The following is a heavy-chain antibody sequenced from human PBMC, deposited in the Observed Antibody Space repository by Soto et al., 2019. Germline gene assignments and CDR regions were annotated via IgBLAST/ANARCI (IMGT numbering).Heavy chain of an antibody. CDR1: GYTFTGYY. J-gene: IGHJ6*02. Sequence: QVQLVQSGAEVKKPGASVKVSCKASGYTFTGYYMHWVRQAPGQGLEWMGWINPNSGGTNYAQKFQGWVTMTRDTSISTAYMELSRLRSDDTAVYYCARGASPIAVAAPLYYYYYGMDVWGQGTTVTVSS. CDR3: ARGASPIAVAAPLYYYYYGMDV. D-gene: IGHD6-19*01. CDR2: INPNSGGT. V-gene: IGHV1-2*04.